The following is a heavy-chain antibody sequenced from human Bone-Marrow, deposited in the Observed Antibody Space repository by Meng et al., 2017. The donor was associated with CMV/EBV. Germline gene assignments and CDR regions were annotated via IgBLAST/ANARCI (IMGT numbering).Heavy chain of an antibody. Sequence: ASVKVSCKASGYTFTSYDINWVRQATGQGLEWMGWMNPNSGNTGYAQKFQGRVTMTRNTSISTAYMELSSLRSEDTAVYYCARDRTPDFDAFDIWGQGTMVTVSS. CDR1: GYTFTSYD. CDR3: ARDRTPDFDAFDI. V-gene: IGHV1-8*01. D-gene: IGHD4-23*01. J-gene: IGHJ3*02. CDR2: MNPNSGNT.